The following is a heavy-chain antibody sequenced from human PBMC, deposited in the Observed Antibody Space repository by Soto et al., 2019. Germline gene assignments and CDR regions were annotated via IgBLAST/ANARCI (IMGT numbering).Heavy chain of an antibody. V-gene: IGHV1-2*02. CDR2: INPNSGGT. D-gene: IGHD3-3*01. J-gene: IGHJ6*02. Sequence: ASVKVSCKASGYPFTGYYMHWVRQAPGQGLEWMGWINPNSGGTNYAQKFQGRVTMTRDTSISTAYMELSRLRSDDTAVYYCARDRPITIFGVVIPDYYYYGMDVWGQGTTVTVSS. CDR3: ARDRPITIFGVVIPDYYYYGMDV. CDR1: GYPFTGYY.